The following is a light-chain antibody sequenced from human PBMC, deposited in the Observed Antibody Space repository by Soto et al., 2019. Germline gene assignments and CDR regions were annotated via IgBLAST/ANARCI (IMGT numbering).Light chain of an antibody. CDR1: RSNIGSSN. CDR3: AVWDDSLKAYI. CDR2: VSD. V-gene: IGLV1-44*01. J-gene: IGLJ1*01. Sequence: QSVLTQPPSASGAPGQRVTISCSGSRSNIGSSNVNWFQQFPGTAPKLIITVSDQRPSGVPDRFSGSKSGTSGSLAISGLQSEDEADYYCAVWDDSLKAYIFGAGTKVPS.